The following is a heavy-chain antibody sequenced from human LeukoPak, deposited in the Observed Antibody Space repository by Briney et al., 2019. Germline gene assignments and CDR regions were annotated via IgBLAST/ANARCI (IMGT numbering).Heavy chain of an antibody. D-gene: IGHD3-22*01. V-gene: IGHV1-18*01. Sequence: ASVKVSCKASGYTFTGYGISWVRQAPGQGLEWMGWISAYNGNTNYAQKLQGRATMTTDTSTSTAYMELRSLRSDDTAVYYCARVPHPYYYDSSGSPGGWFDPWGQGTLVTVSS. J-gene: IGHJ5*02. CDR1: GYTFTGYG. CDR2: ISAYNGNT. CDR3: ARVPHPYYYDSSGSPGGWFDP.